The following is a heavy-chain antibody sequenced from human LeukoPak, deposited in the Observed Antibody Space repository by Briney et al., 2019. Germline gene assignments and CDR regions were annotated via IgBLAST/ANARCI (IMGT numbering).Heavy chain of an antibody. V-gene: IGHV1-2*02. CDR2: INANSGDT. CDR3: AREISGYSDY. D-gene: IGHD3-22*01. CDR1: GYTFTHYY. J-gene: IGHJ4*02. Sequence: ASVNVSCKASGYTFTHYYMHWVRQAPGQGLEWMGWINANSGDTKYAQKFQGRVTMTRDTSISTAYMELSRLRSDDTAMYYCAREISGYSDYWGQGTLVTVSS.